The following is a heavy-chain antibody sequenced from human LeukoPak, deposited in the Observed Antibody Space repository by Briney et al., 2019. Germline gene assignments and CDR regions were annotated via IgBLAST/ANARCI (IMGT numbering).Heavy chain of an antibody. CDR3: ARGGRAAAGRGYYYMDV. CDR2: ISPYNGNT. D-gene: IGHD6-13*01. Sequence: ASVKVSCKASGYTFPSYGISWVRQAPGQGLEWMGWISPYNGNTNYAQKLQDRVTMTTDTSTNTAYMELRSLTSDDTAVYYCARGGRAAAGRGYYYMDVWGKGTTVTISS. J-gene: IGHJ6*03. V-gene: IGHV1-18*01. CDR1: GYTFPSYG.